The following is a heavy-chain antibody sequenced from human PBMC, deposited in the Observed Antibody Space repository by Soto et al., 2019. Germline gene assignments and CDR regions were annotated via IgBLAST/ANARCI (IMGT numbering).Heavy chain of an antibody. CDR1: GVTFSSYG. D-gene: IGHD2-15*01. CDR2: ISYDGRNK. Sequence: LRLSCAASGVTFSSYGMHWVRQAPGKGLEWMAVISYDGRNKHYADSVKGRFTISRDNSKNTLYLQMNSLRAEDTAVYYCAKSGGACSGGSCYSAYYYYYYRMDVWGQGTTVTVSS. V-gene: IGHV3-30*18. CDR3: AKSGGACSGGSCYSAYYYYYYRMDV. J-gene: IGHJ6*02.